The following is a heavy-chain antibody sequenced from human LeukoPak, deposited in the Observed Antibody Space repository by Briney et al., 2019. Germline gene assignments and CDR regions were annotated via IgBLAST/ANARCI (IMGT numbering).Heavy chain of an antibody. J-gene: IGHJ4*02. V-gene: IGHV4-59*01. D-gene: IGHD3-10*01. CDR1: GGSISSYY. CDR3: ARADYYGSGSYLQNSDY. Sequence: PSETLSLTCTVSGGSISSYYWSWIRQPPGKGLEWIGYIYYSGSTNYNPSLKSRVTISVDTSKNQFSLKLSSVTAADTAVYYCARADYYGSGSYLQNSDYWGQGTLVTVSS. CDR2: IYYSGST.